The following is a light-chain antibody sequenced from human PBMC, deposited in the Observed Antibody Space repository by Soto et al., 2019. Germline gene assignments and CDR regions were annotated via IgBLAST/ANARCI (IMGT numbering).Light chain of an antibody. CDR1: QSDLYSSDNQNY. CDR3: QQYYSIPFT. V-gene: IGKV4-1*01. J-gene: IGKJ3*01. CDR2: WAS. Sequence: DIVMTQSPDSLAVSLGERATINYKTSQSDLYSSDNQNYLAWYQQEPRQPPKLLIYWASTRESGVPDRFSGSGSGTDFTLTISSLQAEDVAVYYCQQYYSIPFTFGPGTKVDIK.